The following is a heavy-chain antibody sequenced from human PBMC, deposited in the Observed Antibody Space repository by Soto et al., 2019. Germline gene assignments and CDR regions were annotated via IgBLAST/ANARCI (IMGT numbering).Heavy chain of an antibody. Sequence: QVQLVQSGAEVKKPGASVTVSCKASGYSFTNFAIHWVRQAPGQSLEWMGWINAANGNTKYSQKFQGRLTVTRDTXAXXAYMELSSLRSEDTAVYYCARDLWHNWNDYYGMDLWGQGTTVTVSS. CDR2: INAANGNT. J-gene: IGHJ6*02. D-gene: IGHD1-20*01. CDR3: ARDLWHNWNDYYGMDL. CDR1: GYSFTNFA. V-gene: IGHV1-3*01.